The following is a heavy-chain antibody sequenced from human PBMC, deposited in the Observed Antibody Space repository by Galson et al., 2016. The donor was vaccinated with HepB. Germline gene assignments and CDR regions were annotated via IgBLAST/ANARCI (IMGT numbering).Heavy chain of an antibody. V-gene: IGHV4-39*01. CDR1: GGSIRGSIYY. J-gene: IGHJ4*02. D-gene: IGHD3-9*01. Sequence: SETLSLTCTVSGGSIRGSIYYWGWIRQPPGKGLEWIGSINHSGNTYYSPSLSPSLKSRVTISVDTSKNQFALKLGSVTAADTAVYYCASHDDSDWDYWGQGTLVTVSP. CDR3: ASHDDSDWDY. CDR2: INHSGNT.